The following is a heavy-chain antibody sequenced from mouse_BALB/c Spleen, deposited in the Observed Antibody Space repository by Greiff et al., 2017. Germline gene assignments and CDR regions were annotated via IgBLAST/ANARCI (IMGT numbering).Heavy chain of an antibody. D-gene: IGHD1-1*01. V-gene: IGHV5-6-2*01. CDR2: INSNGGST. CDR1: GFTFSSYY. Sequence: EVMLVESGGGLVKLGGSLKLSCAASGFTFSSYYMSWVRQTPEKRLELVAAINSNGGSTYYPDTVKGRFTISRDNAKNTLYLQMSSLKSEDTALYYCARQTLLRSFDYWGQGTTLTVSS. CDR3: ARQTLLRSFDY. J-gene: IGHJ2*01.